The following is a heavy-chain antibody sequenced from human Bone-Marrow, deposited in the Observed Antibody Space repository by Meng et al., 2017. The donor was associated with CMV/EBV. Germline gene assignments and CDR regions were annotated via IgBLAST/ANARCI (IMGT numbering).Heavy chain of an antibody. CDR1: GFTVSSNY. J-gene: IGHJ4*02. D-gene: IGHD1-26*01. V-gene: IGHV3-66*02. CDR2: IYSGGST. Sequence: GGSLRLSCAASGFTVSSNYMSWVRQAPGKGLEWVSVIYSGGSTYYADSVKGRFTISRDNSKNTLYLQMGSLRAGDTAVYYCARGLLMGPTTGIYYWGQGTLVTVSS. CDR3: ARGLLMGPTTGIYY.